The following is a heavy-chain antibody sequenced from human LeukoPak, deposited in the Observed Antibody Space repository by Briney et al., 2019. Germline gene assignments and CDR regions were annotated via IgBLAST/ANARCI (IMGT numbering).Heavy chain of an antibody. J-gene: IGHJ4*02. D-gene: IGHD4-17*01. Sequence: GSLRFSCAASGFTFSSYAMSWVRQAPGKGLEWVSAISGSGGSTYYADSVKGRFTISRDNSKNTLYLQMNSLRAEDTAVYYCAKVSDYGDHCLDYWGQGTLVTVSS. V-gene: IGHV3-23*01. CDR1: GFTFSSYA. CDR2: ISGSGGST. CDR3: AKVSDYGDHCLDY.